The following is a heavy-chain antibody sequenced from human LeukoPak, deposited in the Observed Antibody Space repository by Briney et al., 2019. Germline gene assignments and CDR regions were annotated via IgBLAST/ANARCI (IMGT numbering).Heavy chain of an antibody. V-gene: IGHV3-74*01. Sequence: PGGSLRLSCAVSGFSLRSYWMHWVRQAPGKGLVWVSRISGDGSMTNYADSVKGRFTISRDNAKNTVYLQMNSLRAEDTAVYYCVRYSSSSGGASHYFDYWGQGTLVTVSS. CDR3: VRYSSSSGGASHYFDY. CDR1: GFSLRSYW. J-gene: IGHJ4*02. CDR2: ISGDGSMT. D-gene: IGHD6-6*01.